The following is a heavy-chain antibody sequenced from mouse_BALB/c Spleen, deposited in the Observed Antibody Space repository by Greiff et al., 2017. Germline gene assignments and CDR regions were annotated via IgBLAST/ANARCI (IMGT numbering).Heavy chain of an antibody. CDR3: ARKKVRRDYAMDY. CDR2: ISSGGST. J-gene: IGHJ4*01. CDR1: GFTFSSYA. D-gene: IGHD2-14*01. Sequence: EVKVVESGGGLVKPGGSLKLSCAASGFTFSSYAMSWVRQTPEKRLEWVASISSGGSTYYPDSVKGRFTISRDNARNILYLQMSSLRSEDTAMYYCARKKVRRDYAMDYGGQGTSGTVSA. V-gene: IGHV5-6-5*01.